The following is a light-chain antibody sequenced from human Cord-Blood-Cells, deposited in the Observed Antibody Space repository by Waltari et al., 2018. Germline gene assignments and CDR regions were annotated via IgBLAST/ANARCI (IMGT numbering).Light chain of an antibody. V-gene: IGLV2-14*01. CDR3: SSYTSSSTLV. Sequence: QSALTQPASVSGSPGQSITISCTGTSSDVGGYNYVSWYQQHPGKAPKLMIDDVSNGTSGVSNRFSGSKSGNTASLTISGLQAEDEADYYCSSYTSSSTLVFGGGTKLTVL. CDR2: DVS. CDR1: SSDVGGYNY. J-gene: IGLJ3*02.